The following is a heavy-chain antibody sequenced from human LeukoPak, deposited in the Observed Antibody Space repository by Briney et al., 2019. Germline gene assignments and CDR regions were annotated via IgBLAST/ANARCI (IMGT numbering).Heavy chain of an antibody. Sequence: GGSLRLSCTASGFTFSSYSMNWVRQAPGKGLEWVSYISSSSSTIYYADSVKGRFTISRDNAKNSLYLQMNSLRAEDTAVYYCARDYVVPAAILPGIDYWGQGTLVTVSS. CDR3: ARDYVVPAAILPGIDY. V-gene: IGHV3-48*04. D-gene: IGHD2-2*01. CDR2: ISSSSSTI. J-gene: IGHJ4*02. CDR1: GFTFSSYS.